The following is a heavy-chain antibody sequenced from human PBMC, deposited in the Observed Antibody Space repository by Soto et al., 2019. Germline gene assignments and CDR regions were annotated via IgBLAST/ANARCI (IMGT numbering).Heavy chain of an antibody. J-gene: IGHJ4*02. D-gene: IGHD3-22*01. CDR2: ISYGGGTT. V-gene: IGHV3-23*01. CDR1: ELTFVNYA. Sequence: GGSLRLSYAASELTFVNYAISWVLQATGKGLEWVSAISYGGGTTYYADSVKGRFTVSRDNAKNSLYLQMNSLRAEDTAVYYCARMKGDSSGYHLDYWGQGTLVTVSS. CDR3: ARMKGDSSGYHLDY.